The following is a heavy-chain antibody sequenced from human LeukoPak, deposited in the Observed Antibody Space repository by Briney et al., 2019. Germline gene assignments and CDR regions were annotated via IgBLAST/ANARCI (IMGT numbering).Heavy chain of an antibody. CDR3: ARVELAPYYYYMDA. J-gene: IGHJ6*03. CDR2: ISSSGSTI. V-gene: IGHV3-48*03. CDR1: GFSISSYE. D-gene: IGHD1-7*01. Sequence: PGGFLRLSCAASGFSISSYEMNWVRQAPGKGLEWVSHISSSGSTIWYADSVKGRFTISRDNAKNSLYLQMNSLRAEDTAVYYCARVELAPYYYYMDAWGKGTTVTVSS.